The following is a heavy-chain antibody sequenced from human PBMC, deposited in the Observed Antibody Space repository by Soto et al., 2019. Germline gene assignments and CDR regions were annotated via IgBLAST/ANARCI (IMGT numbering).Heavy chain of an antibody. Sequence: ASVKVSCKASGYTFTSFGISWVRQAPGQGLEWMGWISAYNGNTNYAQKLQGRVTMTTDTSTSTAYMELRSLRSDDTAVYYCARDAPRWDYYDSSGYYSPVDYWGQGTLVTVSS. CDR2: ISAYNGNT. CDR1: GYTFTSFG. V-gene: IGHV1-18*04. D-gene: IGHD3-22*01. CDR3: ARDAPRWDYYDSSGYYSPVDY. J-gene: IGHJ4*02.